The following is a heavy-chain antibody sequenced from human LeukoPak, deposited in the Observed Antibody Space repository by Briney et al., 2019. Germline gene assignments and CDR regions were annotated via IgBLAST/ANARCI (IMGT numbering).Heavy chain of an antibody. J-gene: IGHJ5*02. CDR1: GGSISSYY. V-gene: IGHV4-59*01. CDR2: IYYSGST. CDR3: ARSTRKQLLWFGELLYESGGWFDP. D-gene: IGHD3-10*01. Sequence: SETLSLTCTVSGGSISSYYWSWIRQPPGKGLEWIGYIYYSGSTNYNPSLKSRVTISVDTSKNQFSLKLSSVTAADTAVYYCARSTRKQLLWFGELLYESGGWFDPWGQGTLVTVSS.